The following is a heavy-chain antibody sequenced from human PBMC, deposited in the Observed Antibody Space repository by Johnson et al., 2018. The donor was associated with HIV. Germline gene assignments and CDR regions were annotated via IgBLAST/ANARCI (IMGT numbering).Heavy chain of an antibody. D-gene: IGHD5-12*01. CDR3: ARGRATALDIDAFDI. CDR1: GFTFSSYA. CDR2: ISGSGGST. J-gene: IGHJ3*02. V-gene: IGHV3-23*04. Sequence: VQLVESGGGVVRPGGSLRLSCAASGFTFSSYAMSWVRQAPGKGLEWVSAISGSGGSTTYADSVKGRFTISRDNSKNTLYLQMNSLSPEDTAVYFCARGRATALDIDAFDIWGQGTMVTVSS.